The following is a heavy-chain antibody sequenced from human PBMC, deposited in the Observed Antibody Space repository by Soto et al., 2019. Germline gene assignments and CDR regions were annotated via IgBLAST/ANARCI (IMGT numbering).Heavy chain of an antibody. CDR2: IGGSGSSA. D-gene: IGHD3-10*01. V-gene: IGHV3-23*01. CDR3: AKDAVAYNGEWDWFDL. Sequence: GGSLRQSCAASGFTSRNFPVSPLLPAPGKGMEWVSAIGGSGSSANYADSVKGRFTVSRDDSKSTLYLQMSGLRVDDTARYYCAKDAVAYNGEWDWFDLWGQGT. J-gene: IGHJ5*02. CDR1: GFTSRNFP.